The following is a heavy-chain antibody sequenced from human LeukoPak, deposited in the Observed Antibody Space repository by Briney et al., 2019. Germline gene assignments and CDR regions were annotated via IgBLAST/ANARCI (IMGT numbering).Heavy chain of an antibody. V-gene: IGHV3-30*02. Sequence: SGGSLRLSCVATGFTISRFAMHWVRQAPGKGLEWVALVRYDGSNTYYADSVKDRFTISRDNSKNTLYLQMSNLRVEDTAVYYCVKDSTWDTRGGSFQDWGQGTLVTASS. D-gene: IGHD5-18*01. CDR2: VRYDGSNT. CDR3: VKDSTWDTRGGSFQD. CDR1: GFTISRFA. J-gene: IGHJ1*01.